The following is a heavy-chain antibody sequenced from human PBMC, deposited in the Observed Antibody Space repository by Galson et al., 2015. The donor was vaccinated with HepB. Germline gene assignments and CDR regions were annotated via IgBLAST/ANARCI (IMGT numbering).Heavy chain of an antibody. CDR1: GFTFSSYW. D-gene: IGHD2-2*02. V-gene: IGHV3-74*01. CDR3: ARDFGYCSSTSCYRVRAFDI. Sequence: LRLSCAASGFTFSSYWMHWVRQAPGKGLVWVSRINSDGSSTSYADSVKGRFTISRDNAKNTLYLQMNSLRAEDTAVYYCARDFGYCSSTSCYRVRAFDIWGQGTMVTVSS. CDR2: INSDGSST. J-gene: IGHJ3*02.